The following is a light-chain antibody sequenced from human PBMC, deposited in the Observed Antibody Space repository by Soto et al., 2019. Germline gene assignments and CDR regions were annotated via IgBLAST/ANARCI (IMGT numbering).Light chain of an antibody. J-gene: IGKJ1*01. CDR3: QQSYSTPWT. CDR1: QGISSY. V-gene: IGKV1-8*01. Sequence: AIRMTQSPSSLSASTGDRVTITCRASQGISSYLAWYRQKPGKAPKLLIYAASSLQSGVPSRFSGSGSGTDFTLTISSLQPEDFATYYCQQSYSTPWTFGQGTKVDIK. CDR2: AAS.